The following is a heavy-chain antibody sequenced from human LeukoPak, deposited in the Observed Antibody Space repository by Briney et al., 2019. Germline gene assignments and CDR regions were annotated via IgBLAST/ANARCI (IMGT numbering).Heavy chain of an antibody. J-gene: IGHJ4*02. CDR3: VGGSGWLFDY. Sequence: GGSLRLSCAASGFTFSSYWMFWVRQPPGKGLEWVATIKKDGSEKDYVDSVKGRFTISRDNAENSLSLQMNSLRGDDTAIYYCVGGSGWLFDYWGQGTLVTVSS. D-gene: IGHD6-19*01. V-gene: IGHV3-7*01. CDR1: GFTFSSYW. CDR2: IKKDGSEK.